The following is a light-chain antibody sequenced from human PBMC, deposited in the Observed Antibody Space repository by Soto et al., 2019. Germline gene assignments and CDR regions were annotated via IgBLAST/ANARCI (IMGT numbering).Light chain of an antibody. CDR3: MQTLQSPLT. CDR2: LGS. Sequence: VMTQSPLSLPVTLGQPASISCRSSDSLVYGDGNTYLDWYLQKPGQSPQLLIYLGSYRASGVPDRFSGSGSGTDFTLKISRVEAEDVGVYYCMQTLQSPLTFGPGTKVDIK. V-gene: IGKV2-28*01. J-gene: IGKJ3*01. CDR1: DSLVYGDGNTY.